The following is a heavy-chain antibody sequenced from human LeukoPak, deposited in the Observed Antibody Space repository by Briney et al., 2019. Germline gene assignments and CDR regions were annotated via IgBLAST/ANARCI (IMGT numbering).Heavy chain of an antibody. Sequence: SETLSLTCSVSDDSITMYYWTWIRKPPGKGLEWIGYVDHTGSTNFNPSLNGRVSISRDTTKNLFSLRLRSVTAADTAVYFCARGRVSSSTWYSTYYYYFYMDVWGKGTTVTVSS. CDR2: VDHTGST. J-gene: IGHJ6*03. V-gene: IGHV4-59*01. CDR1: DDSITMYY. CDR3: ARGRVSSSTWYSTYYYYFYMDV. D-gene: IGHD1-1*01.